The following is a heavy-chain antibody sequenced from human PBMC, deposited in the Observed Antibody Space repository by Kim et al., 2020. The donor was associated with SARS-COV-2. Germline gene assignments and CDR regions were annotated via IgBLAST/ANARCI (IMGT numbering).Heavy chain of an antibody. CDR3: ARDHNDFWSGYYYYYYGMDV. CDR1: GYTFTGYY. CDR2: INPNSGGT. Sequence: ASVKVSCKASGYTFTGYYMHWVRQAPGQGLEWMGWINPNSGGTNYAQKFQGRVTMTRDTSISTAYMELSRLRSDDTAVYYCARDHNDFWSGYYYYYYGMDVWGQGTTVTVSS. J-gene: IGHJ6*02. D-gene: IGHD3-3*01. V-gene: IGHV1-2*02.